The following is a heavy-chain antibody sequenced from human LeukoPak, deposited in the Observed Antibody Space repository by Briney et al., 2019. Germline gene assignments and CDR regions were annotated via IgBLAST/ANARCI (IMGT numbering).Heavy chain of an antibody. Sequence: GGSLRLSCAASGFTVSSNYMSWVRQAPGKGLEWVSVIYSGGSTYYADSVKGRFTISRDNSKNTLYLQMNSLRAEDTAVYYCASQGGYSYGYPPYFDYWAREPWSPSPQ. D-gene: IGHD5-18*01. CDR2: IYSGGST. CDR3: ASQGGYSYGYPPYFDY. J-gene: IGHJ4*02. CDR1: GFTVSSNY. V-gene: IGHV3-66*02.